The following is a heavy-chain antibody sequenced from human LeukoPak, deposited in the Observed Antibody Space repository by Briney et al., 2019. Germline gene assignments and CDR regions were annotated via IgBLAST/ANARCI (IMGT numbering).Heavy chain of an antibody. Sequence: PGGSLRLSCAASGFTFSSYEMNWVRQAPGKGLEWVSYISSSGSTIYYADSVKGRFTISRDNSKNTLYLQMNSLRAEDTAVYYCAKDLVAAGPYYYYYMDVWGKGTTVTISS. CDR1: GFTFSSYE. J-gene: IGHJ6*03. V-gene: IGHV3-48*03. D-gene: IGHD6-13*01. CDR2: ISSSGSTI. CDR3: AKDLVAAGPYYYYYMDV.